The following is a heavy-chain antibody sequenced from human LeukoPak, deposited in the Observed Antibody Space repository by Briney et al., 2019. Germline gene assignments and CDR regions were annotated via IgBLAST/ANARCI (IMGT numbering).Heavy chain of an antibody. Sequence: GGSLRLSCAASGFTFRSYWMHWVRQAPGKGLVWVSRINSDGSSTTYADSVKGRFTVSRDNAKNTLYLQMNSLRAEDTAVYYCVLGGKQLARYITPKYYFDYWGQGTLVTVSS. CDR3: VLGGKQLARYITPKYYFDY. CDR1: GFTFRSYW. D-gene: IGHD4-23*01. CDR2: INSDGSST. V-gene: IGHV3-74*01. J-gene: IGHJ4*02.